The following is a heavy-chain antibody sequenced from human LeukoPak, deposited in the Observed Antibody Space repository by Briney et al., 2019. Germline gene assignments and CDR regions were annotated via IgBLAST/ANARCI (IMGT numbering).Heavy chain of an antibody. D-gene: IGHD1-7*01. V-gene: IGHV4-34*01. CDR3: ARDPGIRGTALDY. J-gene: IGHJ4*02. CDR1: GTSFSAYY. Sequence: SETLSLTCAVSGTSFSAYYCNWIRQSPEKGLEWIGEINHRGETNYNPSLQGRVTMSVDTSKNQFSLRLTSLTAADTAIYYCARDPGIRGTALDYWGQGTPVTVSS. CDR2: INHRGET.